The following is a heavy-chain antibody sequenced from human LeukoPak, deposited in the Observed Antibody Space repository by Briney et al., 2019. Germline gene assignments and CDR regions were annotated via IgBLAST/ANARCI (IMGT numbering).Heavy chain of an antibody. CDR1: GYTFTGHY. CDR3: ARYCPSSCNAGDTFDI. V-gene: IGHV1-2*02. CDR2: LNPNNGGT. Sequence: ASVKVSCKASGYTFTGHYLHWVRQAPGQGLEWMGWLNPNNGGTKYAQKFQGRVTMTRDTSITAAYMELSSLRSDDTAVYYCARYCPSSCNAGDTFDIWGQGTVVTVSS. J-gene: IGHJ3*02. D-gene: IGHD2-2*01.